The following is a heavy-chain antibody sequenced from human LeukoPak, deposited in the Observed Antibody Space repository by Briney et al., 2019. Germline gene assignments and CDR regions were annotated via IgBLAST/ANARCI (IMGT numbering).Heavy chain of an antibody. Sequence: EASVKVSCKASGYTFTSYDINWVRQATGQGLEWMGWMNPNSGNTGYAQKFQGRVTMTRNTSISTAYMELSSLRSEDTAVYYCAREHYDILTGPNWFDPWGQGTLATVSS. D-gene: IGHD3-9*01. CDR3: AREHYDILTGPNWFDP. J-gene: IGHJ5*02. V-gene: IGHV1-8*01. CDR1: GYTFTSYD. CDR2: MNPNSGNT.